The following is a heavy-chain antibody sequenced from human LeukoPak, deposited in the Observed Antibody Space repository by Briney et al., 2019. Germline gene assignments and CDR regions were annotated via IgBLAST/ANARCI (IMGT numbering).Heavy chain of an antibody. CDR3: ARDFRNAGDY. CDR2: ISQDGSEK. D-gene: IGHD1-14*01. V-gene: IGHV3-7*01. CDR1: GFTFTTYW. Sequence: GGSLRLSCSASGFTFTTYWINWVRQAPGKELEWVAVISQDGSEKYYVDSVKGRFTISRDNAKNSLYLQMNSLRAEDTAVYYCARDFRNAGDYWGQGTLVTVSS. J-gene: IGHJ4*02.